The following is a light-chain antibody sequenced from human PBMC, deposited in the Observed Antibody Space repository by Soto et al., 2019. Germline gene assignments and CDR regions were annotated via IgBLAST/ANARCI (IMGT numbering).Light chain of an antibody. CDR2: EVG. CDR1: NSDVGFYNY. Sequence: QSVLTQPASVSGSPGQSITISCTGTNSDVGFYNYVSWYQQHPGKAPKLIIYEVGDRPSGVSSRFSGSKSGNTASLTIPGLQAEDEADYFCSSFRNTGTLLFGGGTKLTVL. V-gene: IGLV2-14*01. J-gene: IGLJ3*02. CDR3: SSFRNTGTLL.